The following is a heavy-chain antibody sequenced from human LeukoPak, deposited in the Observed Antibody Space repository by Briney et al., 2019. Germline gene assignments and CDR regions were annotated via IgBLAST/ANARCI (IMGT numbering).Heavy chain of an antibody. D-gene: IGHD3-22*01. CDR1: GYTFTSYG. Sequence: ASVKVSCKASGYTFTSYGISWVRQAPGQGLEWMGWISAYNGNTNYAQKLQGRVTMTTDTSTSTAYVELRSLRSDDTAVYYCARSRGYDSSGYYPTSYYFDYWGQGTLVTVSS. CDR3: ARSRGYDSSGYYPTSYYFDY. V-gene: IGHV1-18*01. CDR2: ISAYNGNT. J-gene: IGHJ4*02.